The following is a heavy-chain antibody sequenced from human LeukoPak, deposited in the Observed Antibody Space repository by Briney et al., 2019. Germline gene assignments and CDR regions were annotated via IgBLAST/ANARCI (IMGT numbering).Heavy chain of an antibody. V-gene: IGHV3-66*01. CDR2: IYSGGST. D-gene: IGHD2-8*01. CDR3: ARGGGGYCTNGVCTYYFDY. CDR1: GFTFSSYG. Sequence: AGGSLRLSCEASGFTFSSYGMHWVRQAPGKGLEWVSVIYSGGSTYYADSVKGRFTISRDNSKNTLFLQMNSLRAEDTAVYYCARGGGGYCTNGVCTYYFDYWGQGTLVTVSS. J-gene: IGHJ4*02.